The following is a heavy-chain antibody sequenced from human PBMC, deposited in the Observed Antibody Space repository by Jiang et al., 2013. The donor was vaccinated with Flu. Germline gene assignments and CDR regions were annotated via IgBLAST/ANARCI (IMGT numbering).Heavy chain of an antibody. CDR3: VAEDYDFWSGTFDY. Sequence: KPSGTLSLTCAVSGGSISSSNWWSWVRQPPGKGLEWIGEIYHSGSTNYNPSLKSRVTISVDKSKNQFSLKLSSVTAADTAVYYCVAEDYDFWSGTFDYWGQGTLVTVSS. V-gene: IGHV4-4*02. D-gene: IGHD3-3*01. J-gene: IGHJ4*02. CDR2: IYHSGST. CDR1: GGSISSSNW.